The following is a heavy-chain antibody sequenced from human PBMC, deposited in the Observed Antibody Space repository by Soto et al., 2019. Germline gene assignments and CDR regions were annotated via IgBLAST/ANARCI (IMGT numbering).Heavy chain of an antibody. CDR3: AKGVIGNIDY. V-gene: IGHV3-7*01. CDR2: IKQDGSEK. CDR1: GFTFSSYW. Sequence: EVQLVESGGGLVQPGGSLRLSCAASGFTFSSYWMTWVRQAPGKGLEWVANIKQDGSEKYYVDSLKGRFTISRDNAESSMVLQMNSLRDEDTAVYYCAKGVIGNIDYWGQGTLVTVSS. D-gene: IGHD2-21*01. J-gene: IGHJ4*02.